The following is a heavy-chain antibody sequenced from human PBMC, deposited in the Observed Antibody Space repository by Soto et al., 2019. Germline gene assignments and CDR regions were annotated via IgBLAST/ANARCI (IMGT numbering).Heavy chain of an antibody. V-gene: IGHV1-69*01. CDR1: GGTFSSYA. CDR2: IIPIFGTA. Sequence: QVQLVQSGAEVKKPGSSVKVSCKASGGTFSSYAISWVRQAPGQGLEWMGGIIPIFGTANYAQKYQGRVTITADESTSTAYMELSSLRSEDTAVYYCARGGDYDSSGYYFWFDPWGQGTLVTVSS. J-gene: IGHJ5*02. D-gene: IGHD3-22*01. CDR3: ARGGDYDSSGYYFWFDP.